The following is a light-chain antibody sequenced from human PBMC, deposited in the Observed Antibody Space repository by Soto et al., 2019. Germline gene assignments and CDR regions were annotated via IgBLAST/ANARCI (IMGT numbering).Light chain of an antibody. CDR1: KAIGTN. Sequence: EIVLAQSPATLSVSPGERVTLSCRATKAIGTNLAWYLQRPGQAPRLLMYGASTRATDVPARFSGSGSGTEFTLTITGLQSEDFAIYLCQQYKGIPCTFGQGTKVEI. CDR2: GAS. CDR3: QQYKGIPCT. V-gene: IGKV3-15*01. J-gene: IGKJ1*01.